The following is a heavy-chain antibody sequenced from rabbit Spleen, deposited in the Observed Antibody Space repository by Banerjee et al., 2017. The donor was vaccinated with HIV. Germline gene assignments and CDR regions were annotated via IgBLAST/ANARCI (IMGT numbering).Heavy chain of an antibody. CDR2: IDTGSSGFT. J-gene: IGHJ4*01. CDR1: GVSFSGNSY. V-gene: IGHV1S40*01. CDR3: ARGSATMTMVITGYYFNL. Sequence: QSLEESGGDLVKPGASLTLTCIASGVSFSGNSYMCWVRQAPGKGLEWIACIDTGSSGFTYFASWAKGRFTISKTSSTTVTLQMTSLTAADTATYFCARGSATMTMVITGYYFNLWGPGTLVTVS. D-gene: IGHD2-1*01.